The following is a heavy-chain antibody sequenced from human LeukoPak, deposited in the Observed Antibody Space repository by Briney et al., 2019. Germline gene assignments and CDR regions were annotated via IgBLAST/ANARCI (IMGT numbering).Heavy chain of an antibody. CDR2: IRSKAYGGTT. CDR1: GFTFGDYA. D-gene: IGHD3-22*01. CDR3: TRVYFQWLDY. J-gene: IGHJ4*02. V-gene: IGHV3-49*04. Sequence: GGSLRLSCTASGFTFGDYAMSWVRQAPGKGLEWVGFIRSKAYGGTTEYAASVKGRFTISRDDSKSIAYLQMNSLKTEDTAVYYCTRVYFQWLDYWGQGTLVTVSS.